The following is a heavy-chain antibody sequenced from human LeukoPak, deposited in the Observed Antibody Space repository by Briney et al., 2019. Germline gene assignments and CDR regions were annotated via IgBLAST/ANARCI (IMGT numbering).Heavy chain of an antibody. Sequence: TGGSLRLSCAASGFTFDDYAMHWVRQAPGKGLEWVSGINWNSGNLGYADSVKGRFTISRDNAKNSLYLQMNSLRAEDTALYYCAKDRDYDSSGEGYFHHWGQGTLVTVSS. CDR1: GFTFDDYA. V-gene: IGHV3-9*01. D-gene: IGHD3-22*01. J-gene: IGHJ1*01. CDR2: INWNSGNL. CDR3: AKDRDYDSSGEGYFHH.